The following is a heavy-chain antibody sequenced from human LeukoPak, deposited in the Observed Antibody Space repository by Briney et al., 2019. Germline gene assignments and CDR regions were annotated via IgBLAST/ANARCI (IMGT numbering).Heavy chain of an antibody. V-gene: IGHV1-2*02. CDR1: GYTFTGYY. D-gene: IGHD6-19*01. CDR2: KNPNSDNT. Sequence: ASVKVSCKASGYTFTGYYMHWVRQAPGQGLEWMGWKNPNSDNTNYAQKFQGRVTMTRDTSVSTAYMELSSLRFDDTAVYYCVTRHWLSNFDHWGQGTLVTVSS. CDR3: VTRHWLSNFDH. J-gene: IGHJ4*02.